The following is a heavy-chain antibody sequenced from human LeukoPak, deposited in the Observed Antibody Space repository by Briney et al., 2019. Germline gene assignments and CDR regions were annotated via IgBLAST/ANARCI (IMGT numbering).Heavy chain of an antibody. Sequence: PSETLSLTCTVSGDSLSSGDYYWGWVRQPPGRGRGWLGYIYYSGSTYYNPSLKSRVTISVDMSKNPFSLKLSSVTAADTTVYYCAREGYSGSGGYNWFDPWGQGTLVTVSS. V-gene: IGHV4-30-4*01. CDR1: GDSLSSGDYY. CDR3: AREGYSGSGGYNWFDP. J-gene: IGHJ5*02. D-gene: IGHD5-12*01. CDR2: IYYSGST.